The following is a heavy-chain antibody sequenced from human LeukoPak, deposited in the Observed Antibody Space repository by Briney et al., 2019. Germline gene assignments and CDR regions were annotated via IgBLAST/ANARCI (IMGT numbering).Heavy chain of an antibody. CDR2: ISESGGST. D-gene: IGHD6-19*01. Sequence: GGPLRLSCAASGFTFSSYAMCWVREAPGEGLEGFSAISESGGSTHYAGTVKGRLTISRDNSNNTLYLQMNRLRADETAGYYCAKMGGQWLYDYFMDVWGRGTTVTVSS. J-gene: IGHJ6*03. CDR1: GFTFSSYA. V-gene: IGHV3-23*01. CDR3: AKMGGQWLYDYFMDV.